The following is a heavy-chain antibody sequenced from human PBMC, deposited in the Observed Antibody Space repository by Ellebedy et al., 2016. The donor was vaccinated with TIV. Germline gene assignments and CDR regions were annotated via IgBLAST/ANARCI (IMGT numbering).Heavy chain of an antibody. V-gene: IGHV3-30*02. CDR1: GFTFSSFG. J-gene: IGHJ4*02. CDR2: IWNDGSYK. CDR3: AKDLCSGGACYCAH. D-gene: IGHD2-15*01. Sequence: GGSLRLSCAASGFTFSSFGMHWVRQAPGKGLEWVTFIWNDGSYKYYADSVKGRFTISRDNSRNTLYLEMNSLRPEDTAVYYCAKDLCSGGACYCAHWGLGALVTVSS.